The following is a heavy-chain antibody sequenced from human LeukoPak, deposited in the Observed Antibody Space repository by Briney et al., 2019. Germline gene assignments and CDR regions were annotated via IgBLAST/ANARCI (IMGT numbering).Heavy chain of an antibody. J-gene: IGHJ4*02. V-gene: IGHV3-23*01. CDR3: AKPSTITYYYDSSGFYYFDY. CDR2: ISGSGGST. D-gene: IGHD3-22*01. Sequence: GGSLRLSCAASGFTFSSYAMSWVRQAPGKGLERVSAISGSGGSTYYADSVKGRFTISRDNSKNTLYLQMNSLRAEDTAVYYCAKPSTITYYYDSSGFYYFDYWGQGTLVTVSS. CDR1: GFTFSSYA.